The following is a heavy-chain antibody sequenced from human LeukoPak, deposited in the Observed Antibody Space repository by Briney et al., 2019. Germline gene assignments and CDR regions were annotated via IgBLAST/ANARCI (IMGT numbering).Heavy chain of an antibody. Sequence: GGSLRLSCAASGFTVSSNYMSWVRQAPGKGLEWVSVIYSGGSTYYADSVKGRFAISRDNSKNTLYLQMNSLRAEDTAVYYCARDWSHRCFDYWGQGTLVTVSS. D-gene: IGHD3-3*01. CDR2: IYSGGST. J-gene: IGHJ4*02. CDR3: ARDWSHRCFDY. V-gene: IGHV3-53*01. CDR1: GFTVSSNY.